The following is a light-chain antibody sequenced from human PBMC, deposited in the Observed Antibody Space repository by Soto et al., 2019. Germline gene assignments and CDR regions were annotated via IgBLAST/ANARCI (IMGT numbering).Light chain of an antibody. V-gene: IGLV1-40*01. J-gene: IGLJ3*02. CDR1: SSNIGAGYD. CDR2: GNS. CDR3: QSYESSLSGWV. Sequence: QSVLTQPPSVSGAPGQRVTISCTGSSSNIGAGYDVHWYQQLPGTAPKLLIYGNSNRPSGVPDRFSGSKSGPSRSLAITGLQAEDEAHYYCQSYESSLSGWVFGGGTKLTVL.